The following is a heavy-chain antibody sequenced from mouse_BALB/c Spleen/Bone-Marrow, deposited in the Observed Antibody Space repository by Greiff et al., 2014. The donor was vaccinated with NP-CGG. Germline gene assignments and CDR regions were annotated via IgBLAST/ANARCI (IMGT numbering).Heavy chain of an antibody. CDR1: GYTFTSYW. CDR3: ARGNPLYAMDY. CDR2: INPSTGYT. Sequence: QVQLKESGAELAKPGASVKMSCKASGYTFTSYWMHWVKQRPGQGLEWIGYINPSTGYTDYNQKFNDKATLTADKSSSTAYMQLSNLTSKDSAVYYCARGNPLYAMDYWGQGTSVTVSS. J-gene: IGHJ4*01. V-gene: IGHV1-7*01. D-gene: IGHD2-1*01.